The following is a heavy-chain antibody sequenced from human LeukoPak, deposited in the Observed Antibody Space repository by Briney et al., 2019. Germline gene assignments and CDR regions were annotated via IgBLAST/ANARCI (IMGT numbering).Heavy chain of an antibody. CDR2: ISYDGSNK. V-gene: IGHV3-30*01. CDR1: GFTFSSYA. J-gene: IGHJ4*02. CDR3: ARSYSGSYGVRTDY. Sequence: PGRSLRLACAASGFTFSSYAIHCVRQAPSKGLEWVAVISYDGSNKYYADSVNGRFTISRDNSKNTRYLQMNSLRAEDTAVYYCARSYSGSYGVRTDYWGQGTPVTVSS. D-gene: IGHD1-26*01.